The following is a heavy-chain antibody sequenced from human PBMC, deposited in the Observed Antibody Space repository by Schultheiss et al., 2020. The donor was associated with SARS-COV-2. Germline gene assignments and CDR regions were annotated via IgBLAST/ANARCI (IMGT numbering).Heavy chain of an antibody. D-gene: IGHD6-19*01. J-gene: IGHJ4*02. CDR3: ARDRDSSGCHGH. Sequence: ASVKVSCKASGYTFTSYGISWVRQAPGQGLEWMGWISAYNGNTNYAQKLQGRVTMTTDTSTSTAYMELSSLRSEDTAVYYCARDRDSSGCHGHWGQGTLVTVSS. CDR2: ISAYNGNT. V-gene: IGHV1-18*01. CDR1: GYTFTSYG.